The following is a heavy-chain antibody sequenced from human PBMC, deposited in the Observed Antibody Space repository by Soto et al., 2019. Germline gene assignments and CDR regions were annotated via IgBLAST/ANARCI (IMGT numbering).Heavy chain of an antibody. CDR3: AKTNYIGSGSHDYYFDL. CDR1: GYTFACKA. D-gene: IGHD3-10*01. CDR2: ISAGTGDT. Sequence: VPVKLTCKAPGYTFACKAMHWLRQDHGQRLEWMGWISAGTGDTKYSQRFQGRVTIVTDTSASIAYMELSSLTSEDTAVYYCAKTNYIGSGSHDYYFDLWGQGTLVTPSS. V-gene: IGHV1-3*01. J-gene: IGHJ4*02.